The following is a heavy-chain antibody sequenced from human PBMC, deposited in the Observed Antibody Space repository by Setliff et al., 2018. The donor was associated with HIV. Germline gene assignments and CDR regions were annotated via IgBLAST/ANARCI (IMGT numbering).Heavy chain of an antibody. CDR1: GFSFSTYG. CDR2: LSYAGSIK. J-gene: IGHJ3*02. V-gene: IGHV3-30*18. D-gene: IGHD3-16*01. Sequence: GGSLRLSCSASGFSFSTYGMHWVRQAPGKGLEWVAFLSYAGSIKNYADSVRGRFTISRDNSKNTLYLQMDSLRAEDTAVYYCAKDRGDAFDIWGQGTVVTVSS. CDR3: AKDRGDAFDI.